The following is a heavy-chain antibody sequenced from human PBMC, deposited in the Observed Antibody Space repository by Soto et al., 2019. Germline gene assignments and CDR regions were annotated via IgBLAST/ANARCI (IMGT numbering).Heavy chain of an antibody. J-gene: IGHJ6*02. CDR1: GFTFTSSA. CDR2: IVVGSGNT. V-gene: IGHV1-58*01. D-gene: IGHD2-2*01. Sequence: SVKVSCKASGFTFTSSAVQWVRQARGQRLEWIGWIVVGSGNTNYAQKFQERVTITRDMSTSTAYMELSSLRSEDTAVYYCAAESGCSSTSCGIGSYYYYGMDVWGQGTTVTVSS. CDR3: AAESGCSSTSCGIGSYYYYGMDV.